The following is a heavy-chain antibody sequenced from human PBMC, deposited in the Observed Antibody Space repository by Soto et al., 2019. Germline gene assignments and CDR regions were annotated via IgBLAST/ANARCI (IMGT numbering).Heavy chain of an antibody. J-gene: IGHJ5*02. V-gene: IGHV4-59*01. D-gene: IGHD3-10*01. CDR2: IYYSGST. CDR3: ARLYYYGSGSSRDWFDP. Sequence: SETLSLTCTVSGGSISSYYWSWIRQPPGKGLEWIGYIYYSGSTNYNPSLKSRVTISVDTSKNQFSLKLSSVTAADTAVYYCARLYYYGSGSSRDWFDPWGQGTLVTVSS. CDR1: GGSISSYY.